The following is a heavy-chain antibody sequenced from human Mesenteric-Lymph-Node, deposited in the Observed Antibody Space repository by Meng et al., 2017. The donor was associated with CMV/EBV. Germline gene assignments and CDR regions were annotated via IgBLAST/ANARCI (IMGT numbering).Heavy chain of an antibody. Sequence: GGSLRLSCAASGFTFSSYAMSWVRQAPGKGLEWVSAIRGSGGSTYYADSVKGRFTISRDNSENTLYLQMNSLRAEDTAVYYCAKQGEGSYYYDSSGYYSDYWGQGTLVTVSS. D-gene: IGHD3-22*01. CDR3: AKQGEGSYYYDSSGYYSDY. V-gene: IGHV3-23*01. CDR2: IRGSGGST. J-gene: IGHJ4*02. CDR1: GFTFSSYA.